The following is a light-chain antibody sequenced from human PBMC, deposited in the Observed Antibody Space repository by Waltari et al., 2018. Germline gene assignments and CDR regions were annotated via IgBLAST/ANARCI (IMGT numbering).Light chain of an antibody. J-gene: IGLJ3*02. CDR2: EVY. CDR1: SRAAGIHNR. Sequence: QSTLTQPRSVSGSPGQSVPISCTCTSRAAGIHNRLSWYQQSPGAAPRLIIYEVYNRPSGVPDRFSGSKSGNTASLTISGLQAEDEADYYCCSNAGTLAWVFAGGTKLTVL. CDR3: CSNAGTLAWV. V-gene: IGLV2-11*01.